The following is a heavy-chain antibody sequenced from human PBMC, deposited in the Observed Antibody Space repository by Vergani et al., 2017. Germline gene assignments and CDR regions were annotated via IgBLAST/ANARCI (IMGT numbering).Heavy chain of an antibody. Sequence: QVQLVQSGAEVKKPGSSVKVSCKASGGTFSSYAISWVRQAPGQGLEWMGGIIPIFGTANYAQKFQGRVTITADESTSTAYMELSSLRSEYMAVYYCARGRGYSGYDFGPRGGMFDYWGQGTLVTVSS. V-gene: IGHV1-69*01. CDR3: ARGRGYSGYDFGPRGGMFDY. CDR1: GGTFSSYA. D-gene: IGHD5-12*01. J-gene: IGHJ4*02. CDR2: IIPIFGTA.